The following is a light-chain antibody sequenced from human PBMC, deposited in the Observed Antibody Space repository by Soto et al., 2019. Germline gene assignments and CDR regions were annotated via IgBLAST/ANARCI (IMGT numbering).Light chain of an antibody. CDR3: QLFANLPMT. Sequence: DIQMTQSPSSLSASVGDRVTMTCQARQDISDHLNWYQHKEGEAPKLLIYDPSNLETGVPSRFSRSVSGTDFTLTISCLQTQDIATYYCQLFANLPMTFGQGTRLEIK. J-gene: IGKJ5*01. CDR2: DPS. CDR1: QDISDH. V-gene: IGKV1-33*01.